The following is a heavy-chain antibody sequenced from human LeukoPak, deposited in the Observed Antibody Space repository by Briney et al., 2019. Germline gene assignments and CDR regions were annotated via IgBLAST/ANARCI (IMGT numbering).Heavy chain of an antibody. D-gene: IGHD3-10*01. CDR2: ISYDGSNK. CDR3: AKLWFGELPPSFDY. Sequence: GGSLRLSCAASGFTFSSYGMHWVRRAPGKGLEWVAVISYDGSNKYYADSVKGRFTISRDNSKNTLYLQMNSLRAEDTAVYYCAKLWFGELPPSFDYWGQGTLVTVSS. J-gene: IGHJ4*02. V-gene: IGHV3-30*18. CDR1: GFTFSSYG.